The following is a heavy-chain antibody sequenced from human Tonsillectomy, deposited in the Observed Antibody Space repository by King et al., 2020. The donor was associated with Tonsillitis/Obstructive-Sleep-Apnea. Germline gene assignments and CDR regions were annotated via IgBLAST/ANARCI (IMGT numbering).Heavy chain of an antibody. D-gene: IGHD2-15*01. CDR1: GFTVSNDY. Sequence: VQLVESGGGLIQPGGSLRLSCVASGFTVSNDYMSWVRQAPGKGLEWVSVIYGGGSTYYADSVKGRFTISRDNSKNTVYLQMNSLRVYETAVYYCASDSCSGGRCPHYYYMDVWGKGTTVTVS. V-gene: IGHV3-53*01. CDR3: ASDSCSGGRCPHYYYMDV. J-gene: IGHJ6*03. CDR2: IYGGGST.